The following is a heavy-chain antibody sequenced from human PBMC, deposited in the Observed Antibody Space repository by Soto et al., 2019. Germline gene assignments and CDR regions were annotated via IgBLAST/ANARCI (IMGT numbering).Heavy chain of an antibody. CDR2: ISYDGSNK. D-gene: IGHD6-13*01. CDR3: AREAAAGNYYGMDV. CDR1: GFTFSSYA. V-gene: IGHV3-30-3*01. J-gene: IGHJ6*02. Sequence: PGGSLRLSCAASGFTFSSYAMHWVRQAPGKGLEWVAVISYDGSNKYYADSVKGRFTISRDNSKNTLYLQMNSLRAEDTAVYYCAREAAAGNYYGMDVWGQGTTVTV.